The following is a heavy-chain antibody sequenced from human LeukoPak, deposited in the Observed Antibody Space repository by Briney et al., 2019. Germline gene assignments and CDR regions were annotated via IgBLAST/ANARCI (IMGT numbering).Heavy chain of an antibody. Sequence: GGSLRLSCAVSGVSLRFSGMHWVREAPGKGLEWVAFMRRGGNLETYTDSVKGRFTISIDESQNALFLEMKSLRPDDTAIYYCAKDKVSGWPYYYGLDVWGQGTTVTVSS. CDR2: MRRGGNLE. V-gene: IGHV3-30*02. D-gene: IGHD6-19*01. J-gene: IGHJ6*02. CDR1: GVSLRFSG. CDR3: AKDKVSGWPYYYGLDV.